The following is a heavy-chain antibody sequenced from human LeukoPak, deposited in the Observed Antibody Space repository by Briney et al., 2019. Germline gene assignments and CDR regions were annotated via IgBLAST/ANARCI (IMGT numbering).Heavy chain of an antibody. V-gene: IGHV1-69*05. D-gene: IGHD2-2*01. CDR1: GGTFSSYA. CDR3: ARTTRVVPAAKVVYYYMDV. CDR2: IIPIFCTA. J-gene: IGHJ6*03. Sequence: SVKVSCKASGGTFSSYAISWVRQAPGQGLEWMGGIIPIFCTANYAQKFQSRVTITTDESTSTAYMELSSLRSEDTAVYYCARTTRVVPAAKVVYYYMDVWGKGTTVTVSS.